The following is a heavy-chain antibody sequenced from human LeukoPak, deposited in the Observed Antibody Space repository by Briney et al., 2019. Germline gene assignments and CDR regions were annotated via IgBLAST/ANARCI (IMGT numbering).Heavy chain of an antibody. D-gene: IGHD5-24*01. CDR3: ARETPRRGETRDGYR. Sequence: PGGSLRLSCAASGFTFSSYSMNWVRQAPGKGLECLANIKQDGSETYYADSVKGRFTISRDNAKNSLYLQMNSLRAEDTAVYYCARETPRRGETRDGYRWGQGTLVTVSS. V-gene: IGHV3-7*01. J-gene: IGHJ4*02. CDR1: GFTFSSYS. CDR2: IKQDGSET.